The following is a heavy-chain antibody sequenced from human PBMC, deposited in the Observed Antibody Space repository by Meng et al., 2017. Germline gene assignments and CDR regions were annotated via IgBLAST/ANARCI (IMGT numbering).Heavy chain of an antibody. CDR3: LDEAPRSDY. D-gene: IGHD1-1*01. J-gene: IGHJ4*02. CDR1: GFTFNNYW. CDR2: ISGDGSIT. V-gene: IGHV3-74*01. Sequence: EVQLVEAGRGLVPPGGSLRLSCAASGFTFNNYWMHWVRQVPGKGLVWVSRISGDGSITNYADSVKGRFTISRDNAKNTLYLQMNSLRPEDTAVYYCLDEAPRSDYWGQGSLVTVSS.